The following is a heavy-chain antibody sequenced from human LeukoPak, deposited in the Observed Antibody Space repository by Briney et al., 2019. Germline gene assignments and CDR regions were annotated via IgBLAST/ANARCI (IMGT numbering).Heavy chain of an antibody. J-gene: IGHJ4*02. CDR1: GFTFTSYS. Sequence: GGSLRLSCAASGFTFTSYSMNWVRQAPGKGLEWVSYIRSRPSTIYYADSVKGRFTISRNDAKNSLYLQMNSLRAEDTAIYYCVRDHHWGFDSWGQGTQVTVSS. CDR2: IRSRPSTI. D-gene: IGHD7-27*01. CDR3: VRDHHWGFDS. V-gene: IGHV3-48*01.